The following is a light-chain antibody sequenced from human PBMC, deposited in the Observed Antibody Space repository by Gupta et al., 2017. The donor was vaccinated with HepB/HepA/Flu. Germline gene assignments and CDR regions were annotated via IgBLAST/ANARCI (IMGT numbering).Light chain of an antibody. CDR3: KQSQSTPLT. CDR1: KNFLYSDCRTY. CDR2: DAS. V-gene: IGKV2-29*01. Sequence: DIVLNQTDLSLFVTPGRPAYISSKCSKNFLYSDCRTYLYWYLQKPGQAPQRLIYDASRRYPGVPNRFSGSGSGTDFTLEISRVEPEDIAVYYCKQSQSTPLTFGEGTKVEIK. J-gene: IGKJ4*01.